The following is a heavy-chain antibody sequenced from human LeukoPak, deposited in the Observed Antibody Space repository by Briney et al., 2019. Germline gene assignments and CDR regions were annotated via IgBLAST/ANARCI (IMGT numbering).Heavy chain of an antibody. CDR1: GGTFSSYA. J-gene: IGHJ4*02. CDR2: IIPIFGTA. CDR3: ARDGLTVGANDY. V-gene: IGHV1-69*05. Sequence: AASVKVSCKASGGTFSSYAISWVRQAPGQGLEWMGRIIPIFGTANYAQKFQGRVTITTDESTSTAYMELSSLRSEDTAVYYCARDGLTVGANDYWGQGTLDTVSS. D-gene: IGHD1-26*01.